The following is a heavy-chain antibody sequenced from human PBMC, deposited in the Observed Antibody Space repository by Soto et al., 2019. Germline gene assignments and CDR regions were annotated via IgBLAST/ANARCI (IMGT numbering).Heavy chain of an antibody. CDR1: GYTFTRSG. V-gene: IGHV1-18*01. J-gene: IGHJ6*02. Sequence: QVQLVQSGAEVKKPGASVKVSCKASGYTFTRSGISWVRQAPGQGPEWMGWISSYNGDTNYAQTFQGRVTMTTDTATSTANMELRSPRSDDTAVYYCAREGVAPYYYYGMDVWGQGTPVTVSS. CDR2: ISSYNGDT. D-gene: IGHD5-12*01. CDR3: AREGVAPYYYYGMDV.